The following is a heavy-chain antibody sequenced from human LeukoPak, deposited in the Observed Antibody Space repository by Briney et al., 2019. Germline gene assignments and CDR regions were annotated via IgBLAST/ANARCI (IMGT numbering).Heavy chain of an antibody. J-gene: IGHJ6*03. V-gene: IGHV4-4*07. D-gene: IGHD6-13*01. CDR3: ARLRVDSSSWYYYYYYMDV. CDR2: IYTSGST. Sequence: SETLSLTCTVSGGSISSYYWSWIRQPAGKGLEWIGRIYTSGSTNYNPSLKSRVTMSVDTSKNQFSLKLSSVTAADTAVYYCARLRVDSSSWYYYYYYMDVWGKGTTVTISS. CDR1: GGSISSYY.